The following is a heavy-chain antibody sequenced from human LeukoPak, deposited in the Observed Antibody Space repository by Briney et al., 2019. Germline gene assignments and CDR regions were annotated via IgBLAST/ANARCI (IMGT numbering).Heavy chain of an antibody. Sequence: PGGSMRLSCAASGITSTDHGLSWVRHAPGNGRGWVSSISVSGGVTLYADSRKGRFVISRDNSRSRVYLEMNRLRAEDTAVYYCAKGFDFWRGLYYFDHWGQGTLVTVSS. D-gene: IGHD3-3*01. CDR2: ISVSGGVT. V-gene: IGHV3-23*01. J-gene: IGHJ4*02. CDR3: AKGFDFWRGLYYFDH. CDR1: GITSTDHG.